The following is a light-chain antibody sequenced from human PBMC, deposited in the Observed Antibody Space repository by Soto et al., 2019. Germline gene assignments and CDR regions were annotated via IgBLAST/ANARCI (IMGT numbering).Light chain of an antibody. CDR2: NNN. J-gene: IGLJ1*01. CDR3: GAWDDSLNGLV. Sequence: QSVLTQPPSASGTPGQRVTISCSGSSSNIGSNTVNWYQQLPGTAPKLLIYNNNQRPSGVPDRFSGSKSGTSASLAISGLQSEDEADYYCGAWDDSLNGLVFGTGTQLTVL. V-gene: IGLV1-44*01. CDR1: SSNIGSNT.